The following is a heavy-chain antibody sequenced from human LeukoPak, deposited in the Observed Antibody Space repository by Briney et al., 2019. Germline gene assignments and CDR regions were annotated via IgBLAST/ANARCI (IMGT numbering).Heavy chain of an antibody. CDR3: ARHTTVVKI. V-gene: IGHV4-39*01. D-gene: IGHD4-23*01. CDR2: IYYSGST. Sequence: SETLSLTCTVSGVSISSSSYYWGWIRQPPGRGREWIGSIYYSGSTYYNPSLKSRVTLSVNTSKNQFSLKLSSVTAADTAVYYCARHTTVVKIWGQGTMVSVSS. J-gene: IGHJ3*02. CDR1: GVSISSSSYY.